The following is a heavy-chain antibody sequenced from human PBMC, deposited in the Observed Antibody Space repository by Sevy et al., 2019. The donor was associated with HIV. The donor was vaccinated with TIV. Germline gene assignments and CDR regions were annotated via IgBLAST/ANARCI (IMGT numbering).Heavy chain of an antibody. CDR2: IYSAGST. Sequence: GGSLRLSCAASGFTVSSNYMSWVRQAPGKGLEWVSVIYSAGSTYYADSVKGRFTISRDNSKNTLYLQMNSLRAEDTAVYYCAREWLDQRVGGMDIWGQGTTVTVSS. CDR1: GFTVSSNY. D-gene: IGHD3-22*01. J-gene: IGHJ6*01. CDR3: AREWLDQRVGGMDI. V-gene: IGHV3-53*01.